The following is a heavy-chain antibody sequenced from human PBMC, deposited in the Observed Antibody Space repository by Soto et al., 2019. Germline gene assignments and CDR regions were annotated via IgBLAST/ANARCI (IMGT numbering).Heavy chain of an antibody. Sequence: QVQLQQCGAGPLRPVETLSLTCGVSGGSFCVYYCSWILQPPGKGLEWIGEIHDLGSINYNPSLKSRVNISIYTSKNHYSLNLRSVNAADTAVYYCERESHDIRTGPPWVWYFDLWGRGTLVT. D-gene: IGHD3-9*01. CDR2: IHDLGSI. CDR3: ERESHDIRTGPPWVWYFDL. J-gene: IGHJ2*01. V-gene: IGHV4-34*01. CDR1: GGSFCVYY.